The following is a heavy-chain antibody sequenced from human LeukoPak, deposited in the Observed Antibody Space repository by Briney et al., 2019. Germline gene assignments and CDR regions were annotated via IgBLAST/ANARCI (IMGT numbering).Heavy chain of an antibody. V-gene: IGHV3-7*01. J-gene: IGHJ5*02. Sequence: GGSLRLSCAVSGLTFSSSWMDWVRQAPGKGLEWVASINPDGNKKYSADSVKGRFTISRDNAENSLYLQMNSLRAEDTAVYYCAKDPRYYYDSSGYQGWFDPWGQGTLVTVSS. D-gene: IGHD3-22*01. CDR2: INPDGNKK. CDR3: AKDPRYYYDSSGYQGWFDP. CDR1: GLTFSSSW.